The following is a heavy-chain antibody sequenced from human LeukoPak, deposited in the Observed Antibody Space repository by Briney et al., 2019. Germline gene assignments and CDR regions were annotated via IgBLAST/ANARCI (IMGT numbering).Heavy chain of an antibody. CDR2: IYYGGST. V-gene: IGHV4-59*11. J-gene: IGHJ6*04. D-gene: IGHD3-10*01. CDR1: RGSPSSHY. Sequence: SEALSVTRLVSRGSPSSHYWSSIRQPPGRGLEWIGYIYYGGSTNYNPSLKSRVTISIDTSKSQCSLKLISVTAADTAVYYCARVVGSGLHFWGKGTTVTVSS. CDR3: ARVVGSGLHF.